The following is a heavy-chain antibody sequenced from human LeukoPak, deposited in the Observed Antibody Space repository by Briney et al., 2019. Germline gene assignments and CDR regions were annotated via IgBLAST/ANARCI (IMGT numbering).Heavy chain of an antibody. Sequence: NPSETLSLTCTVSGGSISSYYWSWIRQPPGKGLEWIGYIYYSGSTNYNPSLKSRVTISVDTSKNQFSLKLSSVTAADTAVYYCARVRVVVAGGNWFDPWGQGTLVTVSS. J-gene: IGHJ5*02. CDR2: IYYSGST. D-gene: IGHD2-15*01. V-gene: IGHV4-59*01. CDR1: GGSISSYY. CDR3: ARVRVVVAGGNWFDP.